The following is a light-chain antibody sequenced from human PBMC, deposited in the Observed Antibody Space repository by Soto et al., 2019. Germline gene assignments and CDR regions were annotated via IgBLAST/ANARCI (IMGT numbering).Light chain of an antibody. CDR2: EVT. CDR1: TSDVGGYNY. CDR3: SSHAGSNNYV. V-gene: IGLV2-14*01. Sequence: QSALTQPASVSGSPGQSITISCTGTTSDVGGYNYVSWYQQHPGKAPKLMIYEVTNRPSGVSNRFSGSKSGNTASLTVSGLQAEDEADYYCSSHAGSNNYVFGTGTKV. J-gene: IGLJ1*01.